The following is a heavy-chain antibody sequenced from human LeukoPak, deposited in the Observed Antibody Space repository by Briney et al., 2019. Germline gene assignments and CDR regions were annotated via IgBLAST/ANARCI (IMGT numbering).Heavy chain of an antibody. V-gene: IGHV4-30-2*01. J-gene: IGHJ5*02. D-gene: IGHD3-10*01. Sequence: PSETLSLTCTVSGGSISSGGYYWSWIRQPPGKGLEWIGYIYHSGSTYYNPSLKSRVTISVDRSKNQFSLKLSSVTAADTAVYYCAREHGLVRLDPWGQGTLVTVSS. CDR1: GGSISSGGYY. CDR2: IYHSGST. CDR3: AREHGLVRLDP.